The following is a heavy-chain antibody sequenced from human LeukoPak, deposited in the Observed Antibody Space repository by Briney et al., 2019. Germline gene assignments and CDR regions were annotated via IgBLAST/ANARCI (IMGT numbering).Heavy chain of an antibody. CDR1: GYTFTHYY. Sequence: SAVKVSCKSSGYTFTHYYMHWVRQPPGQGLEWVGWINPNSGGTNFAQKFQGRVAMTRDTSISTDYLELGSLRSDDTAVYFCARARWQLVPYFDSWGQGTLVTVSS. CDR3: ARARWQLVPYFDS. V-gene: IGHV1-2*02. D-gene: IGHD6-6*01. CDR2: INPNSGGT. J-gene: IGHJ4*02.